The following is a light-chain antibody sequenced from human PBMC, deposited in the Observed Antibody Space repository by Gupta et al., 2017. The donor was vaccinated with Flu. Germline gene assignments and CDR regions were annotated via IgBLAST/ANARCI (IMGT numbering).Light chain of an antibody. Sequence: DIQMTLSPSTLSASVGDRVTITCRASQIISSWLAWYQQKPGKAPKLLIYKASSLEYGVPSRFSGSGSGTEFTLTISRLQPDDFATYYCQHYNSYPWTFGQGTKVEIK. CDR1: QIISSW. CDR2: KAS. CDR3: QHYNSYPWT. V-gene: IGKV1-5*03. J-gene: IGKJ1*01.